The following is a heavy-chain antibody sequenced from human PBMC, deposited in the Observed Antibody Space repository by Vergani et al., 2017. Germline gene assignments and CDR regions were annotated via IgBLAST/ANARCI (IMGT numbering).Heavy chain of an antibody. J-gene: IGHJ3*02. D-gene: IGHD2-2*01. V-gene: IGHV7-4-1*02. CDR2: INTNTGNP. CDR1: GYTFTSYA. Sequence: QVQLVQSGSELKKPGASVKVSCKASGYTFTSYAMNWVRQAPGPGLEWMGWINTNTGNPTYAQCFTGRFVFSWDTSVSTAYLQISRLKAEDTAVYYCARIVVVPAAIGHAFDIWGQGTMVTVSS. CDR3: ARIVVVPAAIGHAFDI.